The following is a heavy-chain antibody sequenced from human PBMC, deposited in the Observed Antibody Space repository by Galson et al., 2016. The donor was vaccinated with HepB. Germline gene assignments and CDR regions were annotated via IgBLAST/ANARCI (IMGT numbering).Heavy chain of an antibody. D-gene: IGHD1-26*01. CDR2: IXSGGTT. CDR3: GRDVGP. V-gene: IGHV3-53*01. J-gene: IGHJ5*02. CDR1: GFTVSXNY. Sequence: SLRLSCAASGFTVSXNYMSWVRQAXXXGLXXVSLIXSGGTTSYASSVRGRFTISRDNSKNTLYLQMNSLRAEDTAVYYCGRDVGPWGQGTLVTVSS.